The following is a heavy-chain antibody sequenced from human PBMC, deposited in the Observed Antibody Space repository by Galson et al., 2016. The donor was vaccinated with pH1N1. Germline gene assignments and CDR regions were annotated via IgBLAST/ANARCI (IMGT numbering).Heavy chain of an antibody. CDR1: GFSLSTCGVT. CDR3: ARFLYGDYSNWFDP. D-gene: IGHD4-17*01. V-gene: IGHV2-5*01. CDR2: IYWNDDK. Sequence: PALVKPTQTLTLTCTFSGFSLSTCGVTVGWIRQPPGKALEWLALIYWNDDKRYSPSLKSRLTIIKDTSKNQVVLTMTKMDPVDTATYYCARFLYGDYSNWFDPWGQGILVTVSS. J-gene: IGHJ5*02.